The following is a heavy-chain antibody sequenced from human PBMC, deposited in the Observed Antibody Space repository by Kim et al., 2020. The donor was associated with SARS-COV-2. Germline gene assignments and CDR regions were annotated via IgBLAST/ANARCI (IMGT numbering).Heavy chain of an antibody. J-gene: IGHJ4*02. CDR1: GYTFTNYA. V-gene: IGHV1-3*01. CDR3: AREHICCSTITCYGEAIDY. D-gene: IGHD2-2*01. CDR2: INSVSGNT. Sequence: ASVKVSCKASGYTFTNYAIRWVRQAPGQRLEWMGWINSVSGNTKYSQMLQGRVTITTDTSTTTAYMELSNLSSEDTAVYYCAREHICCSTITCYGEAIDYWGEGAPVTVSS.